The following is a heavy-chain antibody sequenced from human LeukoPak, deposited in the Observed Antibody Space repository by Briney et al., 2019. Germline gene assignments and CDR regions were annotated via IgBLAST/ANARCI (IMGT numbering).Heavy chain of an antibody. Sequence: ASVKVSCKASGYTFTSYDINWVRQATGQGLEWMGGFDPEDGETIYAQKFQGRVTMTEDTSTDTAYMELSSLRSEDTAVYYCATLSVGATGWRDYYYYYMDVWGKGTTVTVSS. CDR3: ATLSVGATGWRDYYYYYMDV. CDR2: FDPEDGET. CDR1: GYTFTSYD. V-gene: IGHV1-24*01. D-gene: IGHD1-26*01. J-gene: IGHJ6*03.